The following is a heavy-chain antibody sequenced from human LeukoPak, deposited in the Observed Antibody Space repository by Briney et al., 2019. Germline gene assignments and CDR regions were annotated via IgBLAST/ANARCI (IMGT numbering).Heavy chain of an antibody. J-gene: IGHJ6*02. Sequence: VASVKVSCKASGGTFSSYDISWVRQAPGQGLEWMGGIIPIFGTANYAQKFQGRVTITADESTSTAYMELSSLRSEDTAVYYCANRRRASRGYGMDVWGQGITVTVSS. V-gene: IGHV1-69*13. CDR2: IIPIFGTA. D-gene: IGHD1-1*01. CDR1: GGTFSSYD. CDR3: ANRRRASRGYGMDV.